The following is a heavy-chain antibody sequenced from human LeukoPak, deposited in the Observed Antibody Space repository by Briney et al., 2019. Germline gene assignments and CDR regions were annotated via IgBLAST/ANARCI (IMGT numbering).Heavy chain of an antibody. J-gene: IGHJ4*02. V-gene: IGHV3-30*02. Sequence: GGSLRLSCAASGFTFNNYGMHCVRQAPGKGLEWVAFIRYNGNNQYYADSVKGRFTISRDNSKNTLYLQMNSLRAEDTAVYFCARGLYSSSWYYNWGQGTLVTVSS. CDR3: ARGLYSSSWYYN. CDR2: IRYNGNNQ. CDR1: GFTFNNYG. D-gene: IGHD6-13*01.